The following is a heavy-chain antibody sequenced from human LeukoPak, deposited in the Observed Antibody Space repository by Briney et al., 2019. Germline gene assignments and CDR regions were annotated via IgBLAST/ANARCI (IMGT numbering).Heavy chain of an antibody. D-gene: IGHD4-17*01. CDR2: ISWDGGST. Sequence: GRSLRLSCAASGFTFDDYAMHWVRQAPGKGLEWVSLISWDGGSTYYADSVKGRFTISRDNSKNSLYLQMNSLRAEDTALYYCAKDTRDYGDYPTFDYWGQGTLVTVSS. J-gene: IGHJ4*02. CDR3: AKDTRDYGDYPTFDY. V-gene: IGHV3-43D*03. CDR1: GFTFDDYA.